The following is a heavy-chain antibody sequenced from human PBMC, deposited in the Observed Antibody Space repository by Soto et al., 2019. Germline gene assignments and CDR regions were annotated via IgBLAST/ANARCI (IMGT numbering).Heavy chain of an antibody. CDR2: IKSKTDGGTT. D-gene: IGHD4-17*01. Sequence: GGSLRLSCAASGFTFSNAWMNWVRQAPGKGLEWVSRIKSKTDGGTTDYAAPVKGRFTISRDDSKNTLYLQMNSLKTEDTAVYYCTTEAGDYVFDYWGQGTLDTVSS. J-gene: IGHJ4*02. V-gene: IGHV3-15*07. CDR1: GFTFSNAW. CDR3: TTEAGDYVFDY.